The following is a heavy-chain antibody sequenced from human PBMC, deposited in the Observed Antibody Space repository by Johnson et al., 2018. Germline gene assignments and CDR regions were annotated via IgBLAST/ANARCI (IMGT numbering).Heavy chain of an antibody. Sequence: QVQLVESGGGVVQPGRSLRLSCAASGFTFSSYGMHWVRQAPGKGLEWVAVISYDGSNKYYADSVQGRFTISRDNSKNTLYLQMNSLRAEDTAVYYCAKDRGDYASYYYMDVWGKGTTVTVSS. D-gene: IGHD4-17*01. J-gene: IGHJ6*03. CDR3: AKDRGDYASYYYMDV. V-gene: IGHV3-30*18. CDR1: GFTFSSYG. CDR2: ISYDGSNK.